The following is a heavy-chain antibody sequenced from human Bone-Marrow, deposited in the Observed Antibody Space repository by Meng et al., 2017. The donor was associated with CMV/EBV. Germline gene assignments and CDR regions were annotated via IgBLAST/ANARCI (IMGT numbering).Heavy chain of an antibody. D-gene: IGHD6-13*01. V-gene: IGHV1-2*02. Sequence: ASVKVSCKASGYTFTGYYMHWVRQAPGQGLEWMGWINPNSGGTNYAQKFQGRVTMTRDTSISTAYMELSRLRSDDTAVYYCARDRWVGRIADPADVWGQGTTVTVSS. CDR1: GYTFTGYY. CDR2: INPNSGGT. J-gene: IGHJ6*02. CDR3: ARDRWVGRIADPADV.